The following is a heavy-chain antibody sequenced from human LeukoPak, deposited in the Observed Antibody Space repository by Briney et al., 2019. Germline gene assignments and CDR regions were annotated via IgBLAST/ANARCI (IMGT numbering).Heavy chain of an antibody. V-gene: IGHV4-59*01. CDR1: GGSISSYY. CDR3: ARGRVVVPAAPPSYYYYYMDV. CDR2: IYYSWST. J-gene: IGHJ6*03. Sequence: SETLSLTCTVSGGSISSYYWSWIRQPPGKGLEWIGYIYYSWSTNYNPSLKSRVTISVDTSKNQFSLKLSSVTAADTAVYYCARGRVVVPAAPPSYYYYYMDVWGKGTTVTVSS. D-gene: IGHD2-2*01.